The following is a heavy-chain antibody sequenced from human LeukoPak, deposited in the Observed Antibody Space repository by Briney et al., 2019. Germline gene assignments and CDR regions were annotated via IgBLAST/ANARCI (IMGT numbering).Heavy chain of an antibody. V-gene: IGHV3-74*01. Sequence: GGSLRLSCAASGFTFSSYWMHWVRQAPGKGLVWVSRINGDESSTTYADSVKGRFTISRDNAKNTLYLQMNGLRAEDTAVYYCARDLVVTSGYWGQGTLVTVSS. CDR2: INGDESST. J-gene: IGHJ4*02. D-gene: IGHD2-2*01. CDR1: GFTFSSYW. CDR3: ARDLVVTSGY.